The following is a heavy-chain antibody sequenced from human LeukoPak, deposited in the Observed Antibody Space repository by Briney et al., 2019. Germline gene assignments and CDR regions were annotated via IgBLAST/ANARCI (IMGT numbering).Heavy chain of an antibody. CDR1: GGSISSYY. J-gene: IGHJ4*02. CDR3: ARTELAIASFDY. V-gene: IGHV4-59*08. Sequence: SETLSLTCTVSGGSISSYYWSWIRQPPGKGVEWIGYIHYSGSTNYNPSLKSRVTISVDTSKNQFSLKLSSVTAADTAVYYCARTELAIASFDYWGQGTLVTVSS. D-gene: IGHD1-7*01. CDR2: IHYSGST.